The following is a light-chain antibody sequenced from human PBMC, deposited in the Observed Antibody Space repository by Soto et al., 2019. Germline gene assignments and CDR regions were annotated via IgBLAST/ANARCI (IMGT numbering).Light chain of an antibody. CDR3: QQSHTTRA. CDR2: AAS. CDR1: QSINNY. V-gene: IGKV1-39*01. Sequence: DIQMTQSPSSLSASVGDRVTITCRASQSINNYLSWYQQKAGKAPKLLIYAASSLQGGVPSRFSGSGSGTDFTLTISSLQPEDFATYYCQQSHTTRAFGPGTKVDIK. J-gene: IGKJ3*01.